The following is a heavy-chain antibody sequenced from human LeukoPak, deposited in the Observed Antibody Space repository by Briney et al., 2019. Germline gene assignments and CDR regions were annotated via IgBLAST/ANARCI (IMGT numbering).Heavy chain of an antibody. CDR2: INPSGGST. J-gene: IGHJ4*02. V-gene: IGHV1-46*01. CDR3: ARDARIQWELRRFDY. CDR1: GYTFTGYY. Sequence: ASVKVSCKASGYTFTGYYMHWVRQAPGQGLEWMGIINPSGGSTSYAQKFQGRVTMTRDTSTSTVYMELSSLRSEDTAVYYCARDARIQWELRRFDYWGQGTLVTVSS. D-gene: IGHD1-26*01.